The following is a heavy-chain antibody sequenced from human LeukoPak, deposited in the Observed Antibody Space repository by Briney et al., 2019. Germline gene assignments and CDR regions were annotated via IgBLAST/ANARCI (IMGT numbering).Heavy chain of an antibody. CDR2: ISSSSSYI. J-gene: IGHJ4*02. Sequence: GGSLRLSCAASGFTFSSYSMNWVRQAPGKGLEWVSSISSSSSYIYYADSVKGRFTISRDNAKNSLYLQMNSLRAEDTAVYYCARDVVYGDYPDYWGQGTLVTVSS. D-gene: IGHD4-17*01. V-gene: IGHV3-21*01. CDR1: GFTFSSYS. CDR3: ARDVVYGDYPDY.